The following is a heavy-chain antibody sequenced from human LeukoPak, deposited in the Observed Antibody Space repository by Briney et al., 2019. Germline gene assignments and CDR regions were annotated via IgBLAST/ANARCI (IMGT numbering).Heavy chain of an antibody. V-gene: IGHV1-18*01. J-gene: IGHJ6*03. CDR2: ISAYNGNT. D-gene: IGHD1-26*01. CDR1: GYTFTSYG. CDR3: ARVGLGATDYYYYYYMDV. Sequence: ASVKVSCKASGYTFTSYGISWVRQAPGQGLEWMGWISAYNGNTNYAQKLQGRVTMTTDTSTSTAYMELRSLRSEDTAVYYCARVGLGATDYYYYYYMDVWGKGTTVTVSS.